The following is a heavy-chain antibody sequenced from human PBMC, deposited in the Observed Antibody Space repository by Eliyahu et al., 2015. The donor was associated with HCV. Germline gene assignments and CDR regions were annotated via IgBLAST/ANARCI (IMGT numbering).Heavy chain of an antibody. CDR1: GXTFTSYA. D-gene: IGHD2-2*01. V-gene: IGHV7-4-1*02. CDR3: ARTSCSSSSCAEFDY. Sequence: QVQLVQSGSELKKPGAAVKVSCKXXGXTFTSYAMNWVXQAPGQGLXWMGWINTNTGNPTYAXGFTGRFVFSLDTSVSTAYLQISSLKAEDTAVYYCARTSCSSSSCAEFDYWGQGTLVTVSS. J-gene: IGHJ4*02. CDR2: INTNTGNP.